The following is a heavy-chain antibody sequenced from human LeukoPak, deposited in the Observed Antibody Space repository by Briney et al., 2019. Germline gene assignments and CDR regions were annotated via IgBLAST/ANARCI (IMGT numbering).Heavy chain of an antibody. J-gene: IGHJ6*03. CDR1: GYTFTSSD. CDR3: AREFEDSYYYYMDV. Sequence: GASVKVSCKASGYTFTSSDINWVRQATGQGLEWMGWMNPNSGDTGYAQKFQGRVTMTTDTSTSTAYMELRSLRSDDTAVYYCAREFEDSYYYYMDVWGKGTTVTVSS. V-gene: IGHV1-8*01. D-gene: IGHD3-10*01. CDR2: MNPNSGDT.